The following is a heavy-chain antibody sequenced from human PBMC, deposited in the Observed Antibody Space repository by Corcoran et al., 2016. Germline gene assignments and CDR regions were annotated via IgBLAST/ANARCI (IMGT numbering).Heavy chain of an antibody. CDR2: IIPIFGTA. CDR1: GGTFSSYA. J-gene: IGHJ5*02. V-gene: IGHV1-69*01. Sequence: QVQLLQSGAEVKKPGSSVKVSCKASGGTFSSYAISWVRQAPGQGLEWMGGIIPIFGTANYAQKFQVRVTITADESTSTAYMELSSLRSEDTSVYYCSRTPGWSRRWFDPWGQGTLVTVSS. CDR3: SRTPGWSRRWFDP. D-gene: IGHD2-15*01.